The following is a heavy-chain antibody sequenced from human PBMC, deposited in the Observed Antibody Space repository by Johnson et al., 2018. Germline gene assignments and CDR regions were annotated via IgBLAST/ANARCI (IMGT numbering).Heavy chain of an antibody. Sequence: VQLVQSGGGLVQPGRSLRLSCAASGFTFDDYAMHWVRQAPGKGLEWVPGISWNSGSVGYGDSVKGRFTISRDNAKNSLYLQMNSLRQEDTALYYCAKDGGMGATSAYLRYMAVWGKGTTVTVSS. V-gene: IGHV3-9*01. CDR3: AKDGGMGATSAYLRYMAV. CDR1: GFTFDDYA. J-gene: IGHJ6*03. CDR2: ISWNSGSV. D-gene: IGHD1-26*01.